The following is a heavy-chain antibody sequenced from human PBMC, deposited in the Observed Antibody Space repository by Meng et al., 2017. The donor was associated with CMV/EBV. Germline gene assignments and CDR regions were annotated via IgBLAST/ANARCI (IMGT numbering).Heavy chain of an antibody. CDR3: VRGYTIGGVPTAFDP. Sequence: PVMVSCKAYEYTFIDYYIDWVRQAPGQGLEWMAAINRYNGETYYLQKFQGRVTLTIDTSIATVYLELTSLTFDDTAIYYCVRGYTIGGVPTAFDPWGQGTLVTVSS. V-gene: IGHV1-2*02. D-gene: IGHD5-18*01. CDR1: EYTFIDYY. CDR2: INRYNGET. J-gene: IGHJ5*02.